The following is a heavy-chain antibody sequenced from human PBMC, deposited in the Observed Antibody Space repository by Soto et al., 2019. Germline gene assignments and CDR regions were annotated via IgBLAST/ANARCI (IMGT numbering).Heavy chain of an antibody. D-gene: IGHD2-2*01. CDR1: GGPFSSYT. CDR3: AEGYCSSTSCSKDAFDI. Sequence: KVSCKASGGPFSSYTISWVRQAPGQGLEWMGRIIPILGIANYAQKFQGRVTITADKSTSTAYMELSSLRSEDTAVYYCAEGYCSSTSCSKDAFDIWGQGTMVTVSS. CDR2: IIPILGIA. V-gene: IGHV1-69*02. J-gene: IGHJ3*02.